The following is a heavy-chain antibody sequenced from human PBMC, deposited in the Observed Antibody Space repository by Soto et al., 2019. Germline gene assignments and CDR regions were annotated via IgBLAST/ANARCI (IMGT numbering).Heavy chain of an antibody. CDR1: GGTFSSYT. CDR3: ARDSIAAAGYDY. J-gene: IGHJ4*02. CDR2: IIPLFGTT. V-gene: IGHV1-69*13. Sequence: SVKVSCKASGGTFSSYTIAWVRQPPGQGLEWMGEIIPLFGTTNYVEKFHGRLTNTADASTSTGYMELSSLRSEDTAMYYCARDSIAAAGYDYWGQGTLVTVSS. D-gene: IGHD6-13*01.